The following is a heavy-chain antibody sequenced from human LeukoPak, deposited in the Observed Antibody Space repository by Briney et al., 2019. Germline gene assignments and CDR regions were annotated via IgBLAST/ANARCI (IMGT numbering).Heavy chain of an antibody. V-gene: IGHV3-11*03. Sequence: PGGSLRLSCAASGITLSDYYMSWIRQAPGKGLEWVSYISSSGTYTNSADSVKGRFTISRDYPKNSLYLQMSSLRAEDTAVYYCARQGGDILTGYLDYWGQGTLVTVSS. J-gene: IGHJ4*02. CDR1: GITLSDYY. CDR2: ISSSGTYT. D-gene: IGHD3-9*01. CDR3: ARQGGDILTGYLDY.